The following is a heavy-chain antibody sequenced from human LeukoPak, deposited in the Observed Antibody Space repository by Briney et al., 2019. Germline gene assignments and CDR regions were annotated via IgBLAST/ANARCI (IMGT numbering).Heavy chain of an antibody. CDR1: GGSFSGYY. CDR3: ARGPGHIVVVTAIDY. CDR2: INHSGST. Sequence: KASETLSLTCAVYGGSFSGYYWSWIRQPPGKGLEWIGEINHSGSTNYNPSLESRVTISVDTSKNQFSLKLSSVTAADTAVYYCARGPGHIVVVTAIDYWGQGTLVTVSS. J-gene: IGHJ4*02. V-gene: IGHV4-34*01. D-gene: IGHD2-21*02.